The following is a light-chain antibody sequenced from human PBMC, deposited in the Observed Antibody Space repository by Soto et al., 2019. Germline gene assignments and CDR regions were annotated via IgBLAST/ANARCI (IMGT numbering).Light chain of an antibody. J-gene: IGLJ1*01. V-gene: IGLV2-11*01. Sequence: QSALTQPRSVSGSPGQSVTISCTGTSSDVGGYNYVTWYQQYPGKAPKVMIYDVKTRPSGVPDRFSGSKSDNTASLTISGLQAEDEADYYCCSYAGDYTFVFGTGTKVTVL. CDR1: SSDVGGYNY. CDR2: DVK. CDR3: CSYAGDYTFV.